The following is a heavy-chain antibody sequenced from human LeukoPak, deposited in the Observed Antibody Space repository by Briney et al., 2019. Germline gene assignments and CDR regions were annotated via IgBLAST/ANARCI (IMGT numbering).Heavy chain of an antibody. CDR2: ISDDGRTT. V-gene: IGHV3-23*01. CDR1: GLTFTTEA. J-gene: IGHJ4*02. Sequence: PGGSLRLSCAASGLTFTTEAMTSVRQAPGKGLWWVSTISDDGRTTYYADSVKGRFTISIDNSKNIVYLQMNSLRAEDTAFYYCAKGLGFMPQFDYWGQGTLVAVSS. CDR3: AKGLGFMPQFDY. D-gene: IGHD6-19*01.